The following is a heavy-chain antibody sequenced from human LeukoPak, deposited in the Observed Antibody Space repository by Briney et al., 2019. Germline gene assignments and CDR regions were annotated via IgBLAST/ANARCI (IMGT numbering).Heavy chain of an antibody. D-gene: IGHD5-24*01. CDR3: AKESRDGYNNYYYYYMDV. J-gene: IGHJ6*03. V-gene: IGHV3-30*02. Sequence: GGSLRLSCAASGFTFSTYWMTWVRQAPGKGLEWVAFLRYGGSNKYYADSVKGRFTISRDNSKNTLYLQMNSLRAEDTAVYYCAKESRDGYNNYYYYYMDVWGKGTTVTISS. CDR2: LRYGGSNK. CDR1: GFTFSTYW.